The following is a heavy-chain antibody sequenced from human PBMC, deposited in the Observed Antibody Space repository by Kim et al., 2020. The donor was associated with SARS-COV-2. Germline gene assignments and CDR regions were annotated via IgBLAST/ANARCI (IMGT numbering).Heavy chain of an antibody. Sequence: GESLKISCKGSGYSFTSYWISWVRQMPGKGLEWMGRIDPSDSYTNYSPSFQGHVTISADKSISTAYLQWSSLKASDTAMYYCASVAGLVVANAFDIWGQGTMVTVSS. CDR3: ASVAGLVVANAFDI. J-gene: IGHJ3*02. CDR2: IDPSDSYT. D-gene: IGHD2-21*01. V-gene: IGHV5-10-1*01. CDR1: GYSFTSYW.